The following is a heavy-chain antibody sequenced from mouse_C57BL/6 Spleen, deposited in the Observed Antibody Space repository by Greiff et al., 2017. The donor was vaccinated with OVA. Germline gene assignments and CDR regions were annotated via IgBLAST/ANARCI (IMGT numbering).Heavy chain of an antibody. CDR1: GYTFTDYN. J-gene: IGHJ3*01. CDR2: INPNNGGT. CDR3: ANLYDGYYLFAY. Sequence: EVQLQQSGPELVKPGASVKIPCKASGYTFTDYNMDWVKQSPGQSLEWIGDINPNNGGTIYNQKFKGKATLTVDKSSSTAYMELHSLTSADTAVYYCANLYDGYYLFAYWGQGTLVTVSA. D-gene: IGHD2-3*01. V-gene: IGHV1-18*01.